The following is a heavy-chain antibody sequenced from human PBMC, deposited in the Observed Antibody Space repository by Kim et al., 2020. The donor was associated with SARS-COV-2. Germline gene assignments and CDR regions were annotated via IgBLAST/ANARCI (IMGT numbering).Heavy chain of an antibody. V-gene: IGHV3-48*02. J-gene: IGHJ4*02. Sequence: SSSSTIYYADSVKGRFTISRDNAKNSLYLQMNSLRDEDTAVYYCARRLDYWGQGTLVTVSS. CDR3: ARRLDY. CDR2: SSSSTI.